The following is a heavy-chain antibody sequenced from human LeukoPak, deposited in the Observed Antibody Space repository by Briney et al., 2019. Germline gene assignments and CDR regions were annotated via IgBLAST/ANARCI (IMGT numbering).Heavy chain of an antibody. V-gene: IGHV4-39*01. CDR2: FSYGGTT. CDR1: GGSIRSNNFS. Sequence: SSETLSLTCSVSGGSIRSNNFSWDWIRQPPGKGLGWIGSFSYGGTTYFNPSLKSRVTMSVDTSKNQLSLKVTSVTAADTAVYYCARRTAVARTAHFDYWGQGILVTVSS. J-gene: IGHJ4*02. CDR3: ARRTAVARTAHFDY. D-gene: IGHD6-19*01.